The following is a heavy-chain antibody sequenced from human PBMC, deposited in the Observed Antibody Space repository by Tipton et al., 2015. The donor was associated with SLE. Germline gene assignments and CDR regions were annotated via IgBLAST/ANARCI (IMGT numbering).Heavy chain of an antibody. CDR1: GGSFSGYY. CDR3: ARIGIYYDSSGYLDY. V-gene: IGHV4-34*01. D-gene: IGHD3-22*01. CDR2: INHSGST. Sequence: LRLSCAVYGGSFSGYYWSWIRQPPGKGLEWIGEINHSGSTNYNPSLKSRVTISVDTSKNQFSLKLSSVTAADTAVYYCARIGIYYDSSGYLDYWGQGTLVTVSS. J-gene: IGHJ4*02.